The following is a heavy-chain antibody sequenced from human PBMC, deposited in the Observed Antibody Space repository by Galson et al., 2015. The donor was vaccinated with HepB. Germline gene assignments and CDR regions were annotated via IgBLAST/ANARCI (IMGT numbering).Heavy chain of an antibody. Sequence: SLRLSCAASGFTFSSYAMHWVRQAPGKGLEYVSAISSNGGSTYYANSVEGRFTISRDNSKNTLYLQMGSLRAEDMAVYYCARFGYSYGWAFDYWGQGTLVTVSS. V-gene: IGHV3-64*01. J-gene: IGHJ4*02. D-gene: IGHD5-18*01. CDR1: GFTFSSYA. CDR3: ARFGYSYGWAFDY. CDR2: ISSNGGST.